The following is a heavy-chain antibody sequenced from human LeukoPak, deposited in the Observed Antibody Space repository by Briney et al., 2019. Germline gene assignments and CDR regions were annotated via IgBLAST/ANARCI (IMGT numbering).Heavy chain of an antibody. Sequence: SVKDSCKASVYTFTSYRIGGVRQMPGKGLEWMGISYPGDSNTRYSPSLQGQVTISADKSISIAYLQWSSLKASDTAMYYCARGDRAYSSSWFGDYWGQGTLVTVSS. J-gene: IGHJ4*02. CDR3: ARGDRAYSSSWFGDY. CDR1: VYTFTSYR. D-gene: IGHD6-13*01. V-gene: IGHV5-51*01. CDR2: SYPGDSNT.